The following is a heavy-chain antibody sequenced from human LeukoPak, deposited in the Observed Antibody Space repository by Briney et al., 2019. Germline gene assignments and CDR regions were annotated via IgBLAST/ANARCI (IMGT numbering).Heavy chain of an antibody. J-gene: IGHJ5*02. CDR1: GGSISSYY. V-gene: IGHV4-59*12. CDR2: IYYSGST. Sequence: TPSETLSLTCTVSGGSISSYYWSWIRQPPGKGLEWIGYIYYSGSTNYNPSLKSRVTISVDTSKNQFSLKLSSVTAADTAVYYCARYSNYYWFDPWGQGTLVTVSS. D-gene: IGHD4-11*01. CDR3: ARYSNYYWFDP.